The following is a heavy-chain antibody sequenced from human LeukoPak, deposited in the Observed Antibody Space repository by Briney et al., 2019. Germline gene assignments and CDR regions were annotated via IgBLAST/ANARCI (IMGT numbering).Heavy chain of an antibody. CDR1: GFTFSSYG. V-gene: IGHV3-30*02. J-gene: IGHJ4*02. Sequence: GGSLRLSCAASGFTFSSYGMHWVRQAPGKGLEWVAFIRYDGSNKYYADSVKGRFTISRDNAKNSLYLQMNSLRAEDTAVYYCARDGDYDILAGYYDSFDYWGQGTLVTVSS. D-gene: IGHD3-9*01. CDR3: ARDGDYDILAGYYDSFDY. CDR2: IRYDGSNK.